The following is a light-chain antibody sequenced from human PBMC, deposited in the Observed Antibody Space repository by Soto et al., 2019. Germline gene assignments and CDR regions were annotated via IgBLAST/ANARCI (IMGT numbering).Light chain of an antibody. Sequence: QSVLTQPPSVSGAPGQRVTISCTGSSSNIGADYDIHWYQHLPGTAPKLLIYANINRPSGVPDRFSGPKSGTSASLAITELQAEDEADYYCQSYDSSLSGWLFGGGTKLTVL. V-gene: IGLV1-40*01. J-gene: IGLJ3*02. CDR2: ANI. CDR3: QSYDSSLSGWL. CDR1: SSNIGADYD.